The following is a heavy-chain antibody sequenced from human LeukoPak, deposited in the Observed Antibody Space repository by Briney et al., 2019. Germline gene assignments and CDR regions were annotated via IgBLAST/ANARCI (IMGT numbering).Heavy chain of an antibody. CDR3: ARDGAPYSSGWYSVDY. D-gene: IGHD6-19*01. CDR1: GFTSDDYG. J-gene: IGHJ4*02. Sequence: PAGSLRLSCAASGFTSDDYGMSWVRQAPPRRLEWVSGINWNGGSTAYAHSVKGRFTISRDNAKNSLYLQMNSLRAEDTALYYCARDGAPYSSGWYSVDYWGQGTLVTVSS. V-gene: IGHV3-20*04. CDR2: INWNGGST.